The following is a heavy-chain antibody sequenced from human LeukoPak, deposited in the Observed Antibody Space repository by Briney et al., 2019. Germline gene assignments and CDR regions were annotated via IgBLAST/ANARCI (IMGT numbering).Heavy chain of an antibody. Sequence: SQTLSLTCAVYGGSSTAYYCSCIRQPPGKGLEWIGEINHSGITNYNPSLKSRVTLSVDTSKNQFSLKLSSVAAEGTAVYCCAPLLGPVATAMVSQRGGYWGQGPLVPVSS. CDR2: INHSGIT. J-gene: IGHJ4*02. CDR3: APLLGPVATAMVSQRGGY. CDR1: GGSSTAYY. V-gene: IGHV4-34*01. D-gene: IGHD5-18*01.